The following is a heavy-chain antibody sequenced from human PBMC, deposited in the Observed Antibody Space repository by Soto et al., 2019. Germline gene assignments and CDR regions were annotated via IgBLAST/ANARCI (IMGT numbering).Heavy chain of an antibody. CDR1: GFTFSSYG. CDR2: SSATGAGT. J-gene: IGHJ4*02. D-gene: IGHD1-7*01. Sequence: GGSLRLSCAASGFTFSSYGMTWVRQAPGKGLEWVSFSSATGAGTYYADSVKGRFTISRDNSKNTLYLQMTSLRADDTAVYYCAKDRRAGGNYGFYSDFGRQGALVTVSS. CDR3: AKDRRAGGNYGFYSDF. V-gene: IGHV3-23*01.